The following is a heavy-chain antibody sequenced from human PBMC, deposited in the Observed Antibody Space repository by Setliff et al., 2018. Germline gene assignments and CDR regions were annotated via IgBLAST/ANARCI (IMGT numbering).Heavy chain of an antibody. D-gene: IGHD3-22*01. J-gene: IGHJ3*01. CDR1: GGTFGSSA. CDR3: ARDKADYYDRSGYSGAPDV. CDR2: IIPMFDTG. Sequence: GASVKVSCKASGGTFGSSALSWVRQAPGQGLEWMGGIIPMFDTGIYAEKFQGRVTLSADESTSTVYMELTRLRPEDTAIYYCARDKADYYDRSGYSGAPDVWGQGTMVTGS. V-gene: IGHV1-69*13.